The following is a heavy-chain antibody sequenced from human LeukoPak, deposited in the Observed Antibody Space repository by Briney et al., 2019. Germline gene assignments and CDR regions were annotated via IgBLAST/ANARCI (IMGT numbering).Heavy chain of an antibody. V-gene: IGHV3-53*01. Sequence: GGSLRLSCAASGFTVSSSYMSWVRQAPGKGLEWVSVIHSGGNTYYADSVKGRFTISRDNSKNTLYLQMNSLRAEDTALYYCAKLAEEKYYYYGMDVWGQGTTVTVSS. CDR1: GFTVSSSY. CDR3: AKLAEEKYYYYGMDV. J-gene: IGHJ6*02. D-gene: IGHD2-15*01. CDR2: IHSGGNT.